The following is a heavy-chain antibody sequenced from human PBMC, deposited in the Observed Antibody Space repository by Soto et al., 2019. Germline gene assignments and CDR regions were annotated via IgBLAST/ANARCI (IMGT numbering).Heavy chain of an antibody. Sequence: GESLKISCAASGFTFSSYAMSWVRQAPGKGLEWVSAISGSGGSTYYAYSVKGRFTISRDNSKNTLYLQMNSLRAEDTAVYYCAKHSYYDSSGYLDYWGQGTLVTVSS. V-gene: IGHV3-23*01. D-gene: IGHD3-22*01. CDR1: GFTFSSYA. J-gene: IGHJ4*02. CDR3: AKHSYYDSSGYLDY. CDR2: ISGSGGST.